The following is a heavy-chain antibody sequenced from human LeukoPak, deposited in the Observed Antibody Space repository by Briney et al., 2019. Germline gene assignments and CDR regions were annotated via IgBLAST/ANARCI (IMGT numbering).Heavy chain of an antibody. D-gene: IGHD3-16*01. CDR2: IRYDGSNK. J-gene: IGHJ3*02. Sequence: GGSLRLSCAASGFTFSSYGMHWVRQAPGKGLEWVAFIRYDGSNKYYADSVKGRFTISRDNSKNTLYLQMNSLRGEDTAVYYLGKYGGGGAIDAFDIWGQGTIVTVSS. V-gene: IGHV3-30*02. CDR1: GFTFSSYG. CDR3: GKYGGGGAIDAFDI.